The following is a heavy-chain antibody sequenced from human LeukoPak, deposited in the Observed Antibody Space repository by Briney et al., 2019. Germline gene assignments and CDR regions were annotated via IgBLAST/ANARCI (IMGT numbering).Heavy chain of an antibody. V-gene: IGHV1-2*02. J-gene: IGHJ4*02. CDR3: ARSPLWYYFDY. D-gene: IGHD2-21*01. CDR1: GYTFTGYY. Sequence: ASVKVPCKASGYTFTGYYMHWVRQAPGQGLEWMGWINPNSGGTNYAQKFQGRVTMTRDTSINTAYMELSWLRSDDTAVYYCARSPLWYYFDYWGQGTLVTVSS. CDR2: INPNSGGT.